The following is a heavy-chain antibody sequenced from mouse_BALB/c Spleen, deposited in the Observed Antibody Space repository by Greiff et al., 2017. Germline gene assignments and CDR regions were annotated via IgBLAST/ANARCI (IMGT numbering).Heavy chain of an antibody. J-gene: IGHJ4*01. CDR1: GYTFTSYW. CDR2: IYPGSGST. V-gene: IGHV1S22*01. D-gene: IGHD1-1*01. Sequence: LQQPGSDLVRPGASVKLSCTASGYTFTSYWMHWVKQRPGQGLEWIGNIYPGSGSTNYDEKFKSKATLTVDTASSTAYMQLSSLTSEDSAVYYCTRGDYYGSSLDYWGQGTSVTVSS. CDR3: TRGDYYGSSLDY.